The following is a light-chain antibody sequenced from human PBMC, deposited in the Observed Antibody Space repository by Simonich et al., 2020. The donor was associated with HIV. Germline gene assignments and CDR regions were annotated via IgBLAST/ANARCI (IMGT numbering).Light chain of an antibody. Sequence: DIVMTQSPDSLAVSLGERAAINCKSSQSFLYSSHYKNYLAWYQQKPVQPPKLLIYWASARDAGVPDRFSGSGSGTDFTLTISSLQAEDVAVYYCQQYYSTPYTFGQGTKLEIK. CDR3: QQYYSTPYT. J-gene: IGKJ2*01. V-gene: IGKV4-1*01. CDR1: QSFLYSSHYKNY. CDR2: WAS.